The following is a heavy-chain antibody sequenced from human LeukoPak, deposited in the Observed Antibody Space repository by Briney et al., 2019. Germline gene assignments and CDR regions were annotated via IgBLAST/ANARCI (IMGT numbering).Heavy chain of an antibody. D-gene: IGHD3-10*01. CDR3: AKDGGNFWTTYSASGNLAWFDP. V-gene: IGHV3-23*01. Sequence: GGSLRLSCAAPGFTFSNYGMSWIRQAPGKGLEWVSAISGSGDITYYADSVKGRFTISRDNSKKALYLQMNSLRGEDTAVYYCAKDGGNFWTTYSASGNLAWFDPWGQGTLVTVSS. CDR1: GFTFSNYG. J-gene: IGHJ5*02. CDR2: ISGSGDIT.